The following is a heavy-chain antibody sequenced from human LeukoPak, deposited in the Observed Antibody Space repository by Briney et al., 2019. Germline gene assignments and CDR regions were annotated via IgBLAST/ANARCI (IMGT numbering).Heavy chain of an antibody. CDR2: IKQDGSGE. J-gene: IGHJ4*02. V-gene: IGHV3-7*01. CDR3: ARDHYNWTPDQGYKVFDY. Sequence: HGGSLRLSCAASGFTFSHDWMSWVRQAPGKGLEWVTSIKQDGSGEYYVDSVKGRFTISRDNAKKSVHLQMNSLRAEDTAVYYCARDHYNWTPDQGYKVFDYWGQGSLVTVSS. D-gene: IGHD1-1*01. CDR1: GFTFSHDW.